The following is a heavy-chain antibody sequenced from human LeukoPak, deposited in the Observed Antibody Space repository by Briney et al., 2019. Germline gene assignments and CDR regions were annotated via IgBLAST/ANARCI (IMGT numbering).Heavy chain of an antibody. CDR1: GFTFSSYA. Sequence: GGSLRLSCAASGFTFSSYAMSWVRQAPGKGLEWVSAISGSGGSTYYADSVKGRFTISRDNSKNTLHLQMNSLRAEDTAVYYCSKVRYSYGLDYWGQGTLVTVSS. D-gene: IGHD5-18*01. CDR3: SKVRYSYGLDY. J-gene: IGHJ4*02. CDR2: ISGSGGST. V-gene: IGHV3-23*01.